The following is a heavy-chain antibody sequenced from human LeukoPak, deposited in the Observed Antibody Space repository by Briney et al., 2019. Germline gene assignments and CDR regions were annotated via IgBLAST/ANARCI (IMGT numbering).Heavy chain of an antibody. D-gene: IGHD2-2*01. V-gene: IGHV3-23*01. CDR2: ISGSGDST. J-gene: IGHJ4*02. CDR1: GFNFSNYA. CDR3: AKDRSLVPAALNY. Sequence: GGSLRLSCAASGFNFSNYAMTWVRQAPGKGLECVSGISGSGDSTYYADSVKGRFTISRDNSRNTLYLQMNSLRAEDTALYYCAKDRSLVPAALNYWGQGTLVIVSS.